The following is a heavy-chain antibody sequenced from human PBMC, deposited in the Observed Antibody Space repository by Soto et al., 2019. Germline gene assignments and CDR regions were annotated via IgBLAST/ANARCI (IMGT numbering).Heavy chain of an antibody. V-gene: IGHV1-2*04. D-gene: IGHD3-3*01. CDR3: ARDKGGADFWSGYFRAYYYYGMDV. Sequence: ASVKVSCKASGYTFTGYYMHWVRQAPGQGLGWMGWINPNSGGTNYAQKFQGWVTMTRDTSISTAYMELSRLRSDDTAVYYCARDKGGADFWSGYFRAYYYYGMDVWGQGTTVTVSS. CDR1: GYTFTGYY. J-gene: IGHJ6*02. CDR2: INPNSGGT.